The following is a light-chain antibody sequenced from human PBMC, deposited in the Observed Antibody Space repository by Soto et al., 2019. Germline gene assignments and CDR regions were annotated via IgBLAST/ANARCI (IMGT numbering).Light chain of an antibody. V-gene: IGLV2-14*01. CDR2: EVS. CDR1: SSDVGGYNY. J-gene: IGLJ1*01. Sequence: QSVLTQPASVAGSPGRSITISCTGTSSDVGGYNYVSWYQQHPGKAPKLMIYEVSNRPSGVSNRFSGSKSGNTASLTISGLQAEDEADYYCSSYTSSSTYVCGTGTKVTVL. CDR3: SSYTSSSTYV.